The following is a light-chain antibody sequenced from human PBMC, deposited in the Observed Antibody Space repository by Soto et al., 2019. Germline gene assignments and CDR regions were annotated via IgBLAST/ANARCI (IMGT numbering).Light chain of an antibody. Sequence: DIQMTQSPSSLSASVGDKVTNTCRASQDISNYLAWYQQKSGKVPKLLIYAASTLQSGVLSRFSGSGSGTDFTLTISGLQPEDVATYYCQKYNSAPRTFGPGTKVDIK. CDR2: AAS. CDR3: QKYNSAPRT. CDR1: QDISNY. J-gene: IGKJ3*01. V-gene: IGKV1-27*01.